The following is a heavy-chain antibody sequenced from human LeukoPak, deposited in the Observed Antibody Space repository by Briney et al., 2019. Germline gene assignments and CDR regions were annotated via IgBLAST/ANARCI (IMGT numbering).Heavy chain of an antibody. CDR1: GGSISSGSYY. CDR3: ARAGRVSYYYYMDV. Sequence: SETLSLTCTVSGGSISSGSYYWSWIRRPAGKGLEWIGRIYTSGSTNYNPSLKSRVTISVDASKNQFSLKLSSVTAADTAVYYCARAGRVSYYYYMDVWGKGTTVTVSS. CDR2: IYTSGST. D-gene: IGHD3-10*01. J-gene: IGHJ6*03. V-gene: IGHV4-61*02.